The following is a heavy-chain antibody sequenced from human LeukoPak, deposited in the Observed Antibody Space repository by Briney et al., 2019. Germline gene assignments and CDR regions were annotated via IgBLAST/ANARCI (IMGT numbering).Heavy chain of an antibody. Sequence: GGSLRLSCAASGFTFSSYNMNWVRLAPGKGLEWVSSISSGRSYIYYADSVKGRFTISRDNAKNSLYLQMNGLRAEDTAVYYCARVRSSSWYADAFDIWGQGTMVTVSS. CDR2: ISSGRSYI. D-gene: IGHD6-13*01. J-gene: IGHJ3*02. CDR3: ARVRSSSWYADAFDI. CDR1: GFTFSSYN. V-gene: IGHV3-21*01.